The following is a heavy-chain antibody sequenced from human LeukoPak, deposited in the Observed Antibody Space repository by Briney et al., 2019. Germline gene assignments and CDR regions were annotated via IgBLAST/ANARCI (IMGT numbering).Heavy chain of an antibody. Sequence: PSGTLSLTCDVSGYSISSGYWWSWVRQAPGKGLEWIGEIHHDGSTNHNPSLKSRATISVDKSKNQFSVMLTPVTAADTAVYYCAGATMAPYYFDYWGQGTLVTVSS. V-gene: IGHV4-4*02. D-gene: IGHD5-24*01. CDR3: AGATMAPYYFDY. J-gene: IGHJ4*02. CDR2: IHHDGST. CDR1: GYSISSGYW.